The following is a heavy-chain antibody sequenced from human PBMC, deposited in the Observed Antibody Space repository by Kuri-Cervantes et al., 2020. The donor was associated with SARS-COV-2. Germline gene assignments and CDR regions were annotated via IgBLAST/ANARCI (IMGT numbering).Heavy chain of an antibody. J-gene: IGHJ4*02. CDR2: IYYSGRT. CDR3: ARQGGRNGIDY. D-gene: IGHD1-26*01. CDR1: GGSISSSSYY. Sequence: GSLRLSCTVSGGSISSSSYYWGWIRQPPGKGLEWIGTIYYSGRTHYNSSLRSRITVSVDTPNNQFSLKLNSVTAADTAVYYCARQGGRNGIDYWGQGTLVTVSS. V-gene: IGHV4-39*01.